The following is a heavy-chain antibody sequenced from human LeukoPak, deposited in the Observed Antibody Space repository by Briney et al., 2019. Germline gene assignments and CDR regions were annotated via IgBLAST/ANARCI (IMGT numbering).Heavy chain of an antibody. D-gene: IGHD1-7*01. CDR3: ARDSNWNYVGYYYYYMDV. J-gene: IGHJ6*03. V-gene: IGHV4-4*02. Sequence: SETLSLTCAVSAGSISSNNWWSWVRQPPGKGLEWIGEIHPSGSTNYNPSLKSRVTISVDTSKNQFSLKLSSVTAADTAVYYCARDSNWNYVGYYYYYMDVWGKGTTVTVSS. CDR1: AGSISSNNW. CDR2: IHPSGST.